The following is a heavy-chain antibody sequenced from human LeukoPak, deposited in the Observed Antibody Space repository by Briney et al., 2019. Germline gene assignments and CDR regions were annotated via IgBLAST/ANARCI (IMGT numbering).Heavy chain of an antibody. CDR3: AKTRGQLRYFDWPPIGCLRD. Sequence: GGSLRLSCAASGFTFSSYAMSWVRQAPGKGLEWVSAISGSGGSTYYADSVKGRFTISRDNSKNTLYLQMNSLRAEDTAVFYCAKTRGQLRYFDWPPIGCLRDWGQGTLVTVSS. D-gene: IGHD3-9*01. CDR1: GFTFSSYA. V-gene: IGHV3-23*01. CDR2: ISGSGGST. J-gene: IGHJ4*02.